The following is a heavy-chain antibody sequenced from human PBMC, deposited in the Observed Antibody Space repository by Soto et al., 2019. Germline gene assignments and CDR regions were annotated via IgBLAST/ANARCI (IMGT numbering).Heavy chain of an antibody. Sequence: GESLKISCAASGFTFSSYGMHWVRQAPGKGLEWVAVISYDGSNKYYADSVKGRFTISRDNSKNTLYLQMNSLRAEDTAMYYCAREQGDAVFGVLIGLTVDYWGQGTQVTVSS. D-gene: IGHD3-3*01. V-gene: IGHV3-30*03. J-gene: IGHJ4*02. CDR3: AREQGDAVFGVLIGLTVDY. CDR1: GFTFSSYG. CDR2: ISYDGSNK.